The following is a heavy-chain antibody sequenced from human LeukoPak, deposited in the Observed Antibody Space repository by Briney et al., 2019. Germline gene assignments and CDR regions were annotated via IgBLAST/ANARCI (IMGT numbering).Heavy chain of an antibody. V-gene: IGHV4-4*07. CDR1: GGSISGYY. J-gene: IGHJ4*02. D-gene: IGHD1-7*01. CDR3: ARDKGTTDFDY. Sequence: PSETLSLTCTVSGGSISGYYWSWIRQPAGKGLEWIGRIYTSGSTKYNPSLKSRVTMSVDTSKNQFSLRVNSVTAADTAVYFCARDKGTTDFDYWGQGTLVTVSS. CDR2: IYTSGST.